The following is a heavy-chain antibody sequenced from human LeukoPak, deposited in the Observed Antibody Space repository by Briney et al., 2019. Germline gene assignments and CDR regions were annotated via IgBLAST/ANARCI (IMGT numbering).Heavy chain of an antibody. CDR2: ISGSAHKI. CDR3: AKTPVPRPGDWWYFDL. Sequence: GGSLRLSCVASGITFSNYAVSWVRQAPEKGLDWVSVISGSAHKIRYADSVKGRFTISRDNSENIVYLQMNNLRAEDTAVYYCAKTPVPRPGDWWYFDLWGRGTRVTVSS. CDR1: GITFSNYA. V-gene: IGHV3-23*01. J-gene: IGHJ2*01. D-gene: IGHD3/OR15-3a*01.